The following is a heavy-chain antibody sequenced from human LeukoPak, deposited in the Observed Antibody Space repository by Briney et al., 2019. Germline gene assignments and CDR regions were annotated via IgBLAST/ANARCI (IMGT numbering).Heavy chain of an antibody. Sequence: GGSLRLSCAASGLTFSSYWMHWVRQAPGKGLVWVSRINSDGSSTSYADSVRGRFTISRDNAKNTLYLQMNSLRAEDTAVYYCARAVVAATGWFDPWGQGTLVTVSS. J-gene: IGHJ5*02. CDR3: ARAVVAATGWFDP. V-gene: IGHV3-74*01. CDR1: GLTFSSYW. D-gene: IGHD2-15*01. CDR2: INSDGSST.